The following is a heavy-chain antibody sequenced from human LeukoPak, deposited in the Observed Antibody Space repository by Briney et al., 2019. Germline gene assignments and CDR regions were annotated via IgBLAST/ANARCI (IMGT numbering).Heavy chain of an antibody. V-gene: IGHV4-59*01. CDR2: INYSGST. Sequence: SETLSLTCTVSGGSISSCYWSWIRQPPGKGLEWIGYINYSGSTNYNPSLKSRVTISVDTSKNQFSLKLSSVTAADTAVYYCARDDSGYDSGWFDPWGQGTLVTVSS. CDR1: GGSISSCY. J-gene: IGHJ5*02. D-gene: IGHD5-12*01. CDR3: ARDDSGYDSGWFDP.